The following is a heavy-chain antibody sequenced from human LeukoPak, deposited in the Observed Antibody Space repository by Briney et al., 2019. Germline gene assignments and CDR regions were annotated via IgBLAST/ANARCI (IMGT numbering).Heavy chain of an antibody. CDR3: ASTPNLNYFDY. Sequence: ASVKVSCKASGYTFTDNYIHWLRQAPGQGLGWMGWINPNTGGTNYAQKFQGRVTMTRDTSVNTAYMELYRLTSDDTAVYYCASTPNLNYFDYWGQGTLVSVSS. CDR2: INPNTGGT. D-gene: IGHD1-14*01. CDR1: GYTFTDNY. V-gene: IGHV1-2*02. J-gene: IGHJ4*02.